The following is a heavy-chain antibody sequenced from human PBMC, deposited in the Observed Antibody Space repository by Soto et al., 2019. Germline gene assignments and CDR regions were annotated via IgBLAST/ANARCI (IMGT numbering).Heavy chain of an antibody. D-gene: IGHD3-22*01. J-gene: IGHJ4*02. CDR2: SRNQANGYST. CDR3: VRDTYFSDSSSYIRCFDF. V-gene: IGHV3-72*01. CDR1: GFTLSDHY. Sequence: PGGSLRLSCSVSGFTLSDHYIDWVRQAPGKGLEWVGRSRNQANGYSTIYAASVKGRFTTSRDDSKNLVYLQMESLRTEDTAVYYCVRDTYFSDSSSYIRCFDFWGQGALVTVS.